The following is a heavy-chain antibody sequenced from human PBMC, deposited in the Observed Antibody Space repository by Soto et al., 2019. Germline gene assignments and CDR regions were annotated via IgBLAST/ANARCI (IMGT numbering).Heavy chain of an antibody. CDR1: GGTFSSYA. J-gene: IGHJ4*02. D-gene: IGHD3-22*01. Sequence: SVKVSCKASGGTFSSYAISWVRQAPGQGLEWMGGIIPIFGTANYAQKFQGRVTITADESTSTAYMELSSLRSEDTAVYYCAGDHTYYYDSSGYSYFDYWGQGTLVTVSS. CDR2: IIPIFGTA. CDR3: AGDHTYYYDSSGYSYFDY. V-gene: IGHV1-69*13.